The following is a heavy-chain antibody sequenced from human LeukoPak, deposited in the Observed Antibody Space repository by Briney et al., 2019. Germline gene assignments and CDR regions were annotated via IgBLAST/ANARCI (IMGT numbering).Heavy chain of an antibody. Sequence: PGGSLRLSCSASGFTFMTSAMHWDRQAPGKGLEYVSSINDYGNRIHYAGSVKGRFSISRDTSTNTLYLQMSSLRPEDTAVYHCVKDRPGSYAFDIWGQGTMVTVSS. V-gene: IGHV3-64D*06. CDR1: GFTFMTSA. CDR2: INDYGNRI. J-gene: IGHJ3*02. D-gene: IGHD3-10*01. CDR3: VKDRPGSYAFDI.